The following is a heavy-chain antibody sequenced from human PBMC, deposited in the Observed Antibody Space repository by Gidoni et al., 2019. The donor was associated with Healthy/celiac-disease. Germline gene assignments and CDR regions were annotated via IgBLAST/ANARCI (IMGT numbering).Heavy chain of an antibody. Sequence: QVQLQQWGAGLLKPSETLSLTCAVYGGSFSGYYWSWIRQPPGKGLEWIGEINHSGSTNYNPSLKSRVTISADTSKNQFSLKLSSVTAADTAVYYCARGRARRAPYDYWGQGTLVTVSS. CDR2: INHSGST. CDR1: GGSFSGYY. CDR3: ARGRARRAPYDY. V-gene: IGHV4-34*01. J-gene: IGHJ4*02.